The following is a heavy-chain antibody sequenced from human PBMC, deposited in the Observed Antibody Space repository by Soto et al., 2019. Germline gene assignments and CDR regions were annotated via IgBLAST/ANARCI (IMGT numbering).Heavy chain of an antibody. CDR3: ARVHSGSYYALFDY. Sequence: PSETLSLTCAVYGGSFSGDYWSWIRQPPGKGLEWIGEINHSGSTNYNPSLKSRVTISVDTSKNQFSLKLSSVTAADTAVYYCARVHSGSYYALFDYWGQGTLVPVSS. V-gene: IGHV4-34*01. CDR1: GGSFSGDY. D-gene: IGHD1-26*01. CDR2: INHSGST. J-gene: IGHJ4*02.